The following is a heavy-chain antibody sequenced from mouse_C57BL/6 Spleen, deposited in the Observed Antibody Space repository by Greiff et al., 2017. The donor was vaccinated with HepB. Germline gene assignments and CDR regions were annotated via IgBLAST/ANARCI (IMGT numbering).Heavy chain of an antibody. Sequence: QVQLKQPGAELVKPGASVKLSCKASGYTFTSYWMQWVKQRPGQGLEWIGEIDPSDSYTNYNQKFKGKATLTVDTSSSTAYMQLSSLTSEDSAVYCCARGSFAYWGQGTLVTVSA. V-gene: IGHV1-50*01. CDR2: IDPSDSYT. CDR3: ARGSFAY. J-gene: IGHJ3*01. CDR1: GYTFTSYW.